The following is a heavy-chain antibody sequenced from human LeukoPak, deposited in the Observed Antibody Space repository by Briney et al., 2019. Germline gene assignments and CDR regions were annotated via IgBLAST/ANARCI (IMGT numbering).Heavy chain of an antibody. Sequence: GSLRLSCAASGFTFSSYAMHWVRQAPGKGLEWVAVISYDGSNKYYADSVKRRFTISRDNSKNTLYLQMNSLRAEDTAVYYCARADSLYYYGMDVWGQGTTVTVSS. CDR2: ISYDGSNK. CDR3: ARADSLYYYGMDV. CDR1: GFTFSSYA. J-gene: IGHJ6*02. D-gene: IGHD2-21*02. V-gene: IGHV3-30*04.